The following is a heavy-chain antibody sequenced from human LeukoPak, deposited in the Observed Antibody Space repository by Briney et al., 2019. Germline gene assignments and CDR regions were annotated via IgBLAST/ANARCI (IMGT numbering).Heavy chain of an antibody. CDR2: IYPGDSDT. D-gene: IGHD6-6*01. CDR3: ARHRRGMDV. J-gene: IGHJ6*02. CDR1: GYSFTTHW. V-gene: IGHV5-51*01. Sequence: KVSCKASGYSFTTHWIGWVRQMPGKGLEWMGTIYPGDSDTRYSPSFQGQVTISADQSISTAYLQWSSLKASDTAMYYCARHRRGMDVWGQGTTVTVSS.